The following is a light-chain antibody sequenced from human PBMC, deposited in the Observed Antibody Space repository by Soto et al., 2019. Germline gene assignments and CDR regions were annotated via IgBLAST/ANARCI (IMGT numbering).Light chain of an antibody. V-gene: IGLV2-14*01. Sequence: QPVLTQPASVSGSPGQSITISCTGTTSDVGDYKYISWYQQHPGKVPKLIIYEVTNRPSGVSNRFSGSKSGNTASLTISGLQAEDEADYYCSLYTITRVFGGGTKLTVL. J-gene: IGLJ3*02. CDR1: TSDVGDYKY. CDR2: EVT. CDR3: SLYTITRV.